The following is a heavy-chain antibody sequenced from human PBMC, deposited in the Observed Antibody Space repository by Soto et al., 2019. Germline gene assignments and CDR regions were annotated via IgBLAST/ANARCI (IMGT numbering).Heavy chain of an antibody. Sequence: EVQLLESGGGLIQPGGSLRLSCAASGFTFSSFAMTWVRQAPGKGLQWISSISDGPDGAYYADSVKGRFTISRDNSKNTLSLQMDSLRPDNTALYYGAKGGTGRAPGLDSWGQGTLVTVSS. J-gene: IGHJ4*02. CDR1: GFTFSSFA. V-gene: IGHV3-23*01. CDR2: ISDGPDGA. CDR3: AKGGTGRAPGLDS.